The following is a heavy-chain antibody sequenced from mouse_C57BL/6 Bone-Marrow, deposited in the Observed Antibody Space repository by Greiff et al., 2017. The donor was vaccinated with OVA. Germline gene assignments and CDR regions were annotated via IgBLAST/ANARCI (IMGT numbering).Heavy chain of an antibody. Sequence: VQLKQSGAELVRPGASVKLSCTASGFNIKDDYMHWVKQRPEQGLEWIGWIDPENGDTEYASKFQGKATITADTSSNTAYLQLSSLTSEDTAVYYCTTRITTVVAHDYWGQGTTLTVSS. J-gene: IGHJ2*01. D-gene: IGHD1-1*01. CDR1: GFNIKDDY. V-gene: IGHV14-4*01. CDR2: IDPENGDT. CDR3: TTRITTVVAHDY.